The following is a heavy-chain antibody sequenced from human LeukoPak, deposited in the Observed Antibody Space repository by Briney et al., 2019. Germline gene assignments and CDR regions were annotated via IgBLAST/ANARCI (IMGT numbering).Heavy chain of an antibody. D-gene: IGHD3-22*01. V-gene: IGHV1-2*02. CDR3: ARGAHYHDSSEGYDY. J-gene: IGHJ4*02. Sequence: ASVKVSCKASGYTFTGYYMQWVRQAPGQGLEWMGWINPNSGGTNYAQKFQGRVTMTRDTSISTAYMELSRLRSDDTAVYYCARGAHYHDSSEGYDYWGQGTLVTVSS. CDR2: INPNSGGT. CDR1: GYTFTGYY.